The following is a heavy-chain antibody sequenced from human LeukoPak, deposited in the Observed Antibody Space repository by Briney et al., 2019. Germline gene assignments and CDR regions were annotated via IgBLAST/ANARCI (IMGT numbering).Heavy chain of an antibody. CDR3: AKDRGPYIGIDNNWLHP. CDR1: GFTFNIYG. V-gene: IGHV3-23*01. CDR2: ISGSGVST. Sequence: GGSLRLSCAASGFTFNIYGMNWVRQAPGKGLEWVSGISGSGVSTDYADSVKGRFTTSRDNSKNIVYLQMNTLRAEDTATYYCAKDRGPYIGIDNNWLHPWGQGTLVTVSS. J-gene: IGHJ5*02. D-gene: IGHD1-26*01.